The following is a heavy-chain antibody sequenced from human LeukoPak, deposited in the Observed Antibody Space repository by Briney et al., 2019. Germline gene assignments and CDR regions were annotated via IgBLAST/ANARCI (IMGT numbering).Heavy chain of an antibody. CDR1: GDSFNEYY. CDR2: IYHNGNS. CDR3: ARDGGLQSHFDY. Sequence: PSETLSLTCSVFGDSFNEYYWNWVRQPPGRGLQWIGYIYHNGNSNYNPSLKGRLTISVDTAKNQFSLKLTSVTAADTAVYYCARDGGLQSHFDYWGQGALVAVSS. V-gene: IGHV4-59*01. D-gene: IGHD5-24*01. J-gene: IGHJ4*02.